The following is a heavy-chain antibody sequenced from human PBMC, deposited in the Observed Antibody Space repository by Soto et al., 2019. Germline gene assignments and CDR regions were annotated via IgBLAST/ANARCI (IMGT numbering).Heavy chain of an antibody. J-gene: IGHJ1*01. CDR1: GGTFSSYT. Sequence: ESSVKVSCKASGGTFSSYTISWVRQAPGRGLEWMGRIIPILGIANYAQKFQGRVTITADKSTSTAYMELSSLRSEDTAVYYCARVPYYYDSSGEPAEYFQHWGQGTLVTVSS. D-gene: IGHD3-22*01. CDR3: ARVPYYYDSSGEPAEYFQH. CDR2: IIPILGIA. V-gene: IGHV1-69*02.